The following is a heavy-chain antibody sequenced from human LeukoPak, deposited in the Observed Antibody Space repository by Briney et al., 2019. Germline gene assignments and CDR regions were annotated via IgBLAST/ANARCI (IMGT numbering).Heavy chain of an antibody. CDR2: ISYDGSNK. Sequence: GGSLRLSFAASGFTFSSYGMHWVRQAPGKGLEWVAAISYDGSNKYYADSVKGRFTISRDNSKNTLYLQMNSLRAEDTAVYYCAKDLAYYCSSTSCYILDFDYWGQGTLVTVSS. V-gene: IGHV3-30*18. CDR3: AKDLAYYCSSTSCYILDFDY. D-gene: IGHD2-2*02. J-gene: IGHJ4*02. CDR1: GFTFSSYG.